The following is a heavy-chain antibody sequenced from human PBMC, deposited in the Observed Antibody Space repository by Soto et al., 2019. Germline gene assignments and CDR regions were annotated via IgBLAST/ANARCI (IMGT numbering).Heavy chain of an antibody. D-gene: IGHD2-21*01. J-gene: IGHJ6*02. CDR3: ARVFAWYYGMDV. CDR1: GFTFNDHY. CDR2: ISSSGSTI. Sequence: GGSLRLSCAASGFTFNDHYIDWVRQSPGKGLEWVSYISSSGSTIYYADSVKGRFTISRDNAKNSLYLQMNSLRAEDTAVYYCARVFAWYYGMDVWGQGTTVTVSS. V-gene: IGHV3-11*01.